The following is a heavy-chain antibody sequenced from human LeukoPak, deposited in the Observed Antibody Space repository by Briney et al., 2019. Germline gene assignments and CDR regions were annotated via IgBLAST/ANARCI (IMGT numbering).Heavy chain of an antibody. Sequence: SETLSLTCTVSGGSIASYYWSWIRQPPGKGLEWIGYMDYSGNTNYNPSLKSRVTISVDTSTNQISLKLRSVTAADTAVYYCARHLITVTSGALDYWGQGTLVTVSS. D-gene: IGHD4-17*01. J-gene: IGHJ4*02. CDR2: MDYSGNT. CDR3: ARHLITVTSGALDY. V-gene: IGHV4-59*08. CDR1: GGSIASYY.